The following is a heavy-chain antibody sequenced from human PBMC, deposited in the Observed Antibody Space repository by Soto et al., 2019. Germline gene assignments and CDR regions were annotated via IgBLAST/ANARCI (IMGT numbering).Heavy chain of an antibody. D-gene: IGHD3-10*01. CDR3: ARLHCHHRGRHYYYYDADG. CDR2: ILPVSGTSDTS. V-gene: IGHV1-69*06. Sequence: QEQLVQSGAEVKKPGSSAKVSCKASGGSLTNYAIICVRQGPGHGLEWMGGILPVSGTSDTSNYAHQFQGRLQVSADNSASKAYTVLSSLRPEDTAVYYCARLHCHHRGRHYYYYDADGWGKGTTVTVSS. J-gene: IGHJ6*04. CDR1: GGSLTNYA.